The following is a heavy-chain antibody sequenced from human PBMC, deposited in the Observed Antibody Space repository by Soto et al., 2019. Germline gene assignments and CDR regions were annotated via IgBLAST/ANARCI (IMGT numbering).Heavy chain of an antibody. J-gene: IGHJ4*02. Sequence: QVQLVQSGAEVKKPGSSVKVSCKASGGTFNNYAISWVRQAPGQGLEWMGGIIPIIGTADYAHKVQGRLAISADESTGTTFMGLSSLRSEDTALYYCARGGVDVVATSAFDYWGQGTLVTVSS. CDR2: IIPIIGTA. CDR3: ARGGVDVVATSAFDY. V-gene: IGHV1-69*01. CDR1: GGTFNNYA. D-gene: IGHD5-12*01.